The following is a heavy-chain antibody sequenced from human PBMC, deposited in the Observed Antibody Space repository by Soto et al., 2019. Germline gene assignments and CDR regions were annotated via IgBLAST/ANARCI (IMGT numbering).Heavy chain of an antibody. J-gene: IGHJ3*02. CDR1: GFTFDDYT. V-gene: IGHV3-43*01. CDR3: AKGFGSSWLGDAFDI. Sequence: GGSLRLSCAASGFTFDDYTMHWVRQAPGKGLEWVSLISWDGGSTYYADSVKGRFTISRDNSKNSLYLQMNSLRTEDTALYYCAKGFGSSWLGDAFDIWGQGTMVTVSS. D-gene: IGHD6-13*01. CDR2: ISWDGGST.